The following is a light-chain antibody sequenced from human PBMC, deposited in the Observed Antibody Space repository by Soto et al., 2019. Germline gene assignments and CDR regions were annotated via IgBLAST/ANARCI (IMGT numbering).Light chain of an antibody. J-gene: IGLJ3*02. CDR1: SSDVGGYNY. V-gene: IGLV2-14*01. CDR3: SSYTSKNTRV. Sequence: QSALTQPASVSGSPGQSITISCTGTSSDVGGYNYVSWYQQHPGKAPKLMIYEVSDRPSGVSNRFSGSKSANTASLTISGLQAEDEADYYCSSYTSKNTRVFGGGTKLTVL. CDR2: EVS.